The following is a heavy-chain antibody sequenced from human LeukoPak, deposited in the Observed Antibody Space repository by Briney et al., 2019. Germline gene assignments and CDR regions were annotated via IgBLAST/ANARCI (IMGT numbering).Heavy chain of an antibody. D-gene: IGHD2-21*01. V-gene: IGHV3-33*01. CDR2: IWYDGTNV. CDR3: VRDGGELEADGFDI. CDR1: GFLFSTYG. J-gene: IGHJ3*02. Sequence: GRSLRLSCAASGFLFSTYGMHWVRQAPGKGLEWVAIIWYDGTNVKYVDSVKGRFTISRDNSENTLYLQMNSLRAEDTAVYYCVRDGGELEADGFDIWGKGTMVTVSS.